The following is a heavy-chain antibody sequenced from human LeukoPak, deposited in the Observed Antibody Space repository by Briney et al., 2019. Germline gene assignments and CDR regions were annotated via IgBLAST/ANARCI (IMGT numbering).Heavy chain of an antibody. V-gene: IGHV3-74*01. CDR2: INTNGNYT. CDR1: GFTVSHYW. Sequence: GGSLRLSCAASGFTVSHYWMHWVRQVPGKGLVWLSRINTNGNYTAYADSVKGRFTIFRDDAKNAQYLEMNSLRAEDTAVYYCGRVINWNFDYWGQGTLVTVSS. J-gene: IGHJ4*02. D-gene: IGHD1-1*01. CDR3: GRVINWNFDY.